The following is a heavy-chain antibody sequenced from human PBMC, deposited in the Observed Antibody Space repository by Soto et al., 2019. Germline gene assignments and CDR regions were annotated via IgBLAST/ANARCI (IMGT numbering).Heavy chain of an antibody. V-gene: IGHV4-59*12. D-gene: IGHD2-15*01. Sequence: SETLSLTCTVSGASMSSSYWSWIRQPPGMGLEWIGYTSYSGTTNYNPSLKSRVTISVDTSKKQFSLKVTSLTAADTAVYYCARERCSGGSCYGAFEHWGPGALVTVSS. CDR2: TSYSGTT. J-gene: IGHJ4*02. CDR3: ARERCSGGSCYGAFEH. CDR1: GASMSSSY.